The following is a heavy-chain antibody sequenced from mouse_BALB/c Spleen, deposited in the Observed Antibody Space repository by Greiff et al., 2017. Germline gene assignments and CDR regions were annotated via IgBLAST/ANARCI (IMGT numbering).Heavy chain of an antibody. J-gene: IGHJ3*01. Sequence: VQLQQSGAELVKPGASVKLSCKASGYTFTSYYMYWVKQRPGQGLEWIGEINPSNGGTNFNEKFKSKATLTVDKSSSTAYMQLSSLTSEDSAVYYGTRYYGNGVFAYWGQGTLVTVSA. CDR3: TRYYGNGVFAY. CDR2: INPSNGGT. CDR1: GYTFTSYY. V-gene: IGHV1S81*02. D-gene: IGHD2-1*01.